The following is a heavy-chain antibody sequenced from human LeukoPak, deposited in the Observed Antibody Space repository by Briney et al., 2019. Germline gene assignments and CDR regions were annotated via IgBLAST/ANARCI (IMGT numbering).Heavy chain of an antibody. V-gene: IGHV1-18*01. CDR3: ARTLKFFDGSGYYLFDY. D-gene: IGHD3-22*01. CDR2: FSEYNGNT. J-gene: IGHJ4*02. Sequence: ASVKVSCKASGFRFSSYGLSWVRQAPGQGLEWMGWFSEYNGNTDYAQKFQDRVTMTTDTSTGTAYMEIRSLRSDDTAVYYCARTLKFFDGSGYYLFDYWGQGALVTGSS. CDR1: GFRFSSYG.